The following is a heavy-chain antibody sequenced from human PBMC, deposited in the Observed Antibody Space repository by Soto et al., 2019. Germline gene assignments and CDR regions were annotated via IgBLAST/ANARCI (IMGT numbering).Heavy chain of an antibody. J-gene: IGHJ6*02. CDR2: IYTSGST. Sequence: SETLSLTCTVSGGSIRGYYWSWIRQPAGKGLEWIGRIYTSGSTNYNPSLKSRVTMSLDTSKNQFSLKLTSATAADTALYYCARGNCSSPNCYSFSGYYGMDVWGQGTTVTVS. CDR1: GGSIRGYY. CDR3: ARGNCSSPNCYSFSGYYGMDV. D-gene: IGHD2-2*01. V-gene: IGHV4-4*07.